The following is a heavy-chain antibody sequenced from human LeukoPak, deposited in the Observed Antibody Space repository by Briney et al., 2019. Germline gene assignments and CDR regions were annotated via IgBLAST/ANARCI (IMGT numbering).Heavy chain of an antibody. CDR3: ARDYYYYSSGYYGPISPFDY. V-gene: IGHV4-39*07. D-gene: IGHD3-22*01. CDR2: IYYSGST. Sequence: PSETLSLTCTVSGGSISSSSYYWGWIRQPPGKGLEWIGSIYYSGSTYYNPSLKSRVTISVDTSKNQFSLKLSSVTAADTAVYYCARDYYYYSSGYYGPISPFDYWGQGTLVTVSS. J-gene: IGHJ4*02. CDR1: GGSISSSSYY.